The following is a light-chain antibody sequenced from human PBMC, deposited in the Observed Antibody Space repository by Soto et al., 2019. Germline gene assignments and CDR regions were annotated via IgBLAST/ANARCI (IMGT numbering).Light chain of an antibody. CDR3: SSYTSSSTRV. CDR1: SSDIGAYDY. J-gene: IGLJ1*01. V-gene: IGLV2-14*03. CDR2: EVS. Sequence: QSVLTQPASVSGSPGQSIAISCTGTSSDIGAYDYVSWYQQHPDKAHKLMIYEVSSRPSGVSDRFSGSKSVNTATLTISGLQAEDEADYYCSSYTSSSTRVFGTGTKVTVL.